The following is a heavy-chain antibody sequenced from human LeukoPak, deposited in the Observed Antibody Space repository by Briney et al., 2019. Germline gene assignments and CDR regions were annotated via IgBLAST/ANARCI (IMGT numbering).Heavy chain of an antibody. CDR1: GYTFTSYG. CDR3: ARADGWYFSGSHP. Sequence: ASVKVSCKASGYTFTSYGISWVRQAPGQGLEWMGRISAYNGNTNYAQKLQGRVTMTRDTSISTAYMELSRLRSDDTAVYYCARADGWYFSGSHPWGQGTLVTVSS. V-gene: IGHV1-18*01. D-gene: IGHD3-10*01. CDR2: ISAYNGNT. J-gene: IGHJ5*02.